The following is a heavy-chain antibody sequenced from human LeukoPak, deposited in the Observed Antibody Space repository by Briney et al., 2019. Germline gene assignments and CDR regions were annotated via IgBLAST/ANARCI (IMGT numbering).Heavy chain of an antibody. CDR1: GGSVNSISYY. CDR2: IYYGGST. Sequence: SETLSLTCTVSGGSVNSISYYWGWIRQPPGKGLEWIGSIYYGGSTYYNPSLKSRVTISVDTSKNQFSLKLSSVTAADTAVYYCARQGQQLVRGFDYWGQGTLVTVSS. J-gene: IGHJ4*02. CDR3: ARQGQQLVRGFDY. V-gene: IGHV4-39*07. D-gene: IGHD6-13*01.